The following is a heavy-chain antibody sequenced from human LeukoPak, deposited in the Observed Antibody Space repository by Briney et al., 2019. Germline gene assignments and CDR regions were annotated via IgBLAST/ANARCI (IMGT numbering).Heavy chain of an antibody. V-gene: IGHV4-59*01. Sequence: SETLSLTCTVSGGSISSYYWSWIRQPPGKGLEWIGYIYYSGSTNYNPSLKSRVTISVDTSKNQFSLKLSSVTAADTAVYYCARAGIAVEVDVWGKGTTVTVSS. J-gene: IGHJ6*04. D-gene: IGHD6-19*01. CDR3: ARAGIAVEVDV. CDR2: IYYSGST. CDR1: GGSISSYY.